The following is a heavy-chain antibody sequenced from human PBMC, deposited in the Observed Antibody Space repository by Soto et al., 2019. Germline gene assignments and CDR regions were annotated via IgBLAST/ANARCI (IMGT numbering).Heavy chain of an antibody. V-gene: IGHV3-33*01. CDR2: IWYDGSNK. CDR3: ARDRTDGSGSSMGVYFDY. D-gene: IGHD3-10*01. Sequence: QVQLVESGGGVVQPGRSLRLSCAASGFTFSSYGMHWVRQAPGKGLEGVAVIWYDGSNKYYADSVKGRFTISRDNSKNTLYLQMNRLRAEDTAVYYCARDRTDGSGSSMGVYFDYWGQGTLVTVSS. J-gene: IGHJ4*02. CDR1: GFTFSSYG.